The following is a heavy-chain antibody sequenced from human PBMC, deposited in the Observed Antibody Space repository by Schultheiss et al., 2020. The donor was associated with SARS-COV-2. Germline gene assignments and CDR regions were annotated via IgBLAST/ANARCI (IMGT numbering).Heavy chain of an antibody. CDR2: IYYSGNT. CDR1: GGSVSSGSDH. D-gene: IGHD6-6*01. V-gene: IGHV4-61*01. J-gene: IGHJ4*02. CDR3: ARGGAARQPPPV. Sequence: SETLSLTCTVSGGSVSSGSDHWSWIRQPPGKGLEWIGYIYYSGNTKYNPSLKSRVTISVDTSKNQFSLKLSSVTAADTAVYYCARGGAARQPPPVWGQGTLVTVSS.